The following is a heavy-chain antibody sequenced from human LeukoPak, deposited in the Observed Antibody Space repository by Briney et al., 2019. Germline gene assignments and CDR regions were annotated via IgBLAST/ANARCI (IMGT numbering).Heavy chain of an antibody. Sequence: GPLRLSCAASGFSLSNYWMNWVRQAPGKGLEWVANIKQDGSEKNYVDSVKGRFSISRDNAKNSLILQMNSLRDEDTAVYYCARGVWAPFDSWGQGTLVSVSS. CDR1: GFSLSNYW. CDR3: ARGVWAPFDS. CDR2: IKQDGSEK. J-gene: IGHJ4*02. D-gene: IGHD7-27*01. V-gene: IGHV3-7*01.